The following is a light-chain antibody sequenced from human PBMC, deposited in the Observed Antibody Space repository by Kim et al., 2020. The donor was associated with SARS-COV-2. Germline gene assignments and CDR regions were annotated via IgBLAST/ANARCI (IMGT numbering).Light chain of an antibody. CDR1: SLRSNY. CDR2: GKN. V-gene: IGLV3-19*01. J-gene: IGLJ3*02. CDR3: HSRDSTGDHLQGV. Sequence: GQTVRITCQGDSLRSNYASWYQQKPGQAPVLVVYGKNNRPSGIPDRFSGSSSGTTASLTITGAQAEDEADYYCHSRDSTGDHLQGVFGGGTQLTVL.